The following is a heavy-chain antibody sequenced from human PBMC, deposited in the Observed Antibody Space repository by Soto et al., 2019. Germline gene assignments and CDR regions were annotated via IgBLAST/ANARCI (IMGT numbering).Heavy chain of an antibody. CDR1: GGSISSYY. CDR3: ARGPLRYCSGGSCYSRVYYYYYGMDV. D-gene: IGHD2-15*01. J-gene: IGHJ6*02. CDR2: IYYSGST. Sequence: PSETLSLTCTVSGGSISSYYWSWIRQPPGKGLEWIGYIYYSGSTNYNPSLKSRVTISVDTSKNQFSLKLSSVTAADTAVYYCARGPLRYCSGGSCYSRVYYYYYGMDVWGQGTTVTVSS. V-gene: IGHV4-59*12.